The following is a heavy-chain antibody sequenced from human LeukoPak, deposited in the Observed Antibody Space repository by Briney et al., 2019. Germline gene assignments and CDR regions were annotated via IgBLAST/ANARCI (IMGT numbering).Heavy chain of an antibody. CDR2: INHSGST. CDR1: GGSFSGYY. CDR3: ARGRHLHYYDSSGYVDY. J-gene: IGHJ4*02. D-gene: IGHD3-22*01. Sequence: SETLSLTCAVYGGSFSGYYWSWIRQPPGKGLEWIGEINHSGSTNHNPSLKSRVTISVDTSKNQFSLKLSSVTAADTAVYYCARGRHLHYYDSSGYVDYWGQGTLVTVSS. V-gene: IGHV4-34*01.